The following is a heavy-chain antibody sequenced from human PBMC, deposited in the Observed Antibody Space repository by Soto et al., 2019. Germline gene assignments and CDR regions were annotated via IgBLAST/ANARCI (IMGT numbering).Heavy chain of an antibody. J-gene: IGHJ4*02. CDR3: AAGGGYCSS. CDR1: EFTFSNYA. Sequence: GGSLRLSCAASEFTFSNYAMSWVRQAPGKGLEWVSSISDNGGTTYYADSVKGRFTISRDNSKNTLYLQMDSLRAEDMAVYYCAAGGGYCSSWGQGTLVTVSS. V-gene: IGHV3-23*01. D-gene: IGHD2-2*01. CDR2: ISDNGGTT.